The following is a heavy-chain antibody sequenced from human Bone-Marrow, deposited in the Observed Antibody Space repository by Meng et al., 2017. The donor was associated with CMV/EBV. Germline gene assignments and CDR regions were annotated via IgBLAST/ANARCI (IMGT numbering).Heavy chain of an antibody. V-gene: IGHV3-20*04. J-gene: IGHJ4*02. CDR3: ARDATGSWELND. CDR1: GFTFDDYG. Sequence: GESLKISCAASGFTFDDYGMSWVRQAPGKGLEWGSGINWNGGSTGYADSVKGRFTISRDNAKNSLYLQMNSLRAEDTALYYCARDATGSWELNDWGQGTLVTVSS. CDR2: INWNGGST. D-gene: IGHD1-26*01.